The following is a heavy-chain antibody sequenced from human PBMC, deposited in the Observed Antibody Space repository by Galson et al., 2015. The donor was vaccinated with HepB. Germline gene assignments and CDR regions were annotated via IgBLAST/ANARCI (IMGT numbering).Heavy chain of an antibody. CDR2: IIPIFGTA. Sequence: SVKVSCKASGGTFSSYAISWVRQAPGQGLEWMGGIIPIFGTANYAQKFQGRVTITADESTSTAYMELSSLRSEDTAVYYCARVQSITMIVSDAFDIWGQGTMVTVSS. CDR3: ARVQSITMIVSDAFDI. CDR1: GGTFSSYA. V-gene: IGHV1-69*13. J-gene: IGHJ3*02. D-gene: IGHD3-22*01.